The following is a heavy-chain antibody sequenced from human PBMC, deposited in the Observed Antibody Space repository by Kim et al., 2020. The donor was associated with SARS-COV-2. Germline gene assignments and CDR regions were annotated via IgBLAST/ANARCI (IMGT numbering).Heavy chain of an antibody. CDR1: GYTFTSYY. J-gene: IGHJ5*02. CDR2: INPSGGST. CDR3: ARDLGAMTTVTTSWFDP. Sequence: ASVKVSCKASGYTFTSYYMHWVRQAPGQGLEWMGIINPSGGSTSYAQKFQGRVTMTRDTSTSTVYMELSSLRSEDTAVYYCARDLGAMTTVTTSWFDPWGQGTLVTVSS. V-gene: IGHV1-46*01. D-gene: IGHD4-17*01.